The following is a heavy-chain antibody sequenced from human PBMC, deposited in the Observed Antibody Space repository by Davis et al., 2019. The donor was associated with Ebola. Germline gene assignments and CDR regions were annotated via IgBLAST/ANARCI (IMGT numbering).Heavy chain of an antibody. J-gene: IGHJ5*02. D-gene: IGHD2-8*01. CDR3: SRLVVLPVTNEGLTLWFDP. Sequence: GSLRLSCSVSAGFTHPRNDYWCWKPQPPGKGLEWNGSIIYNWKAYYNPSPTTPVTISSDTSKSQFSLNLRSVTAADTAVYSCSRLVVLPVTNEGLTLWFDPWDQGTLVSVSS. CDR2: IIYNWKA. V-gene: IGHV4-39*01. CDR1: AGFTHPRNDY.